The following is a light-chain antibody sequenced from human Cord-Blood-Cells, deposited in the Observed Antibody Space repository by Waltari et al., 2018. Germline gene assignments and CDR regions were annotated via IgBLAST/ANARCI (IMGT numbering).Light chain of an antibody. CDR1: QSVLYISNNKNY. J-gene: IGKJ2*01. CDR2: WAS. Sequence: DIVMTQSPDSLAVSLVERATTNCKSRQSVLYISNNKNYLAWYQQKPGQPPKLLIYWASTRESGVPDRFSGSGSGTDFTLTISSLQAEDVAVYYCQQYYSTPHTFGQGTKLEIK. V-gene: IGKV4-1*01. CDR3: QQYYSTPHT.